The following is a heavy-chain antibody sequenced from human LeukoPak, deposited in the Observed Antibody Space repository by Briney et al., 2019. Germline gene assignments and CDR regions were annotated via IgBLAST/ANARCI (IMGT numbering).Heavy chain of an antibody. Sequence: SVKVSCKASGGTFSSYAISWVRQAPGQGLEWMGGIIPIFGTANYAQKFQGRVTITADESTSTAYMELSSLRSEDTAVYYCATCQGPYYGSSGYPSGGYFQHWGQGTLVTVSS. D-gene: IGHD3-22*01. CDR1: GGTFSSYA. CDR3: ATCQGPYYGSSGYPSGGYFQH. CDR2: IIPIFGTA. J-gene: IGHJ1*01. V-gene: IGHV1-69*01.